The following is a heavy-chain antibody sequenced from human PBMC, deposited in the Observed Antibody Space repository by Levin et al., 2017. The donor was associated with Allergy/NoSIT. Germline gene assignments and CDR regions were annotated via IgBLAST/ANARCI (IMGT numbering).Heavy chain of an antibody. CDR1: GFTFSSYG. CDR2: IWYDGSNK. J-gene: IGHJ6*02. Sequence: GGSLRLSCAASGFTFSSYGMHWVRQAPGKGLEWVAVIWYDGSNKYYADSVKGRFTISRDNSKNTLYLQMNSLRAEDTAVYYCASGSGPGDYYGMDVWGQGTTVTVSS. D-gene: IGHD1-14*01. V-gene: IGHV3-33*01. CDR3: ASGSGPGDYYGMDV.